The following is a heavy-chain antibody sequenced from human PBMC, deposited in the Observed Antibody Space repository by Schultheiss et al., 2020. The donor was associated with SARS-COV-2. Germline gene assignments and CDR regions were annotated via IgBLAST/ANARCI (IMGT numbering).Heavy chain of an antibody. Sequence: SETLSLTCAVYGGSFSGYYWSWIRQPAGKGLEWIGRIYTSGSTNYNPSLKSRVTMSVDTSKNQFSLKLSSVTAADTAVYYCARSMGTAMVSGMDVWGQGTTVTVSS. D-gene: IGHD5-18*01. CDR2: IYTSGST. J-gene: IGHJ6*02. CDR3: ARSMGTAMVSGMDV. CDR1: GGSFSGYY. V-gene: IGHV4-59*10.